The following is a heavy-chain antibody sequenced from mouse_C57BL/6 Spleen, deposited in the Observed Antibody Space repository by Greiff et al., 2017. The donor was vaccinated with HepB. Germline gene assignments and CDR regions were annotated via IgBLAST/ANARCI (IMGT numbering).Heavy chain of an antibody. CDR3: ARHCLELYYFDY. CDR2: ISSGGSYT. Sequence: EVKLMESGGDLVKPGGSLKLSCAASGFTFSSYGMSWVRQTPDKRLEWVATISSGGSYTYYPDSVKGRFTISRDNAKNTLYLQMSSLKSEDTAMYYCARHCLELYYFDYWGQGTTLTVSS. V-gene: IGHV5-6*01. D-gene: IGHD2-10*02. CDR1: GFTFSSYG. J-gene: IGHJ2*01.